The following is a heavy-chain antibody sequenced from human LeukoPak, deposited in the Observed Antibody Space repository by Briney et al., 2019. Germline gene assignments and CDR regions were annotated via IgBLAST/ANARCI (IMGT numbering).Heavy chain of an antibody. V-gene: IGHV4-30-2*01. J-gene: IGHJ4*02. D-gene: IGHD6-13*01. CDR3: ARVVAAAATGFDY. CDR2: IYHSGST. CDR1: GGSISSGGYY. Sequence: SETLSLTCTVSGGSISSGGYYWSWIRQPPGKGLEWIGYIYHSGSTYYNPSLKSRVTISVDRSKNQFSLKLSSVTAADTAVYYCARVVAAAATGFDYWGQGTLVTVSS.